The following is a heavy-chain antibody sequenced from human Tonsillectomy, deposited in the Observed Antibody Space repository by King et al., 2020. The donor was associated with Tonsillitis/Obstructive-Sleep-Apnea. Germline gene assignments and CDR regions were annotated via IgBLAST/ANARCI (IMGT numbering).Heavy chain of an antibody. CDR1: GGSISSYY. D-gene: IGHD1-7*01. CDR2: IYYSGST. J-gene: IGHJ5*02. Sequence: QLKESGPGLVKPSETLSLTCTVSGGSISSYYWSWIRQPPGKGLEWIGYIYYSGSTNYNPSLKSRVTISVDTSKNQFSLKLSSVTAADTAVYYCARDLGFTGTNNWFDPWGQGTLVTVSS. V-gene: IGHV4-59*01. CDR3: ARDLGFTGTNNWFDP.